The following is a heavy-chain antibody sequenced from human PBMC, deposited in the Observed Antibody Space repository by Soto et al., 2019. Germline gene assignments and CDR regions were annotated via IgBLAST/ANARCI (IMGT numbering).Heavy chain of an antibody. CDR3: AREKTSNQYYYDSSVEY. Sequence: PSETLSLTCTVSGGSISSGGYYWSWIRQHPGKGLEWIGYIYYSGSTYYNPSLKSRVTISVDTSKNQFSLKLSSATAADTAVYYCAREKTSNQYYYDSSVEYRGQGTLVTVSS. CDR1: GGSISSGGYY. V-gene: IGHV4-31*03. D-gene: IGHD3-22*01. J-gene: IGHJ4*02. CDR2: IYYSGST.